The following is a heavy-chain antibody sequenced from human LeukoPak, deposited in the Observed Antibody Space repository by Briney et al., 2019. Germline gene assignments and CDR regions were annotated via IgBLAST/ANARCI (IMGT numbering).Heavy chain of an antibody. Sequence: SETLSLTCTVSGGSISSSSYYWGWIRQPPGKGLEWIGSIYHSGSTYYNPSLKSRVTIAVETSKNQFSLKLSSVTAADTAVYYCAGHPYDSSGYYYFDYWGQGTLVTVSS. V-gene: IGHV4-39*01. CDR1: GGSISSSSYY. J-gene: IGHJ4*02. CDR3: AGHPYDSSGYYYFDY. D-gene: IGHD3-22*01. CDR2: IYHSGST.